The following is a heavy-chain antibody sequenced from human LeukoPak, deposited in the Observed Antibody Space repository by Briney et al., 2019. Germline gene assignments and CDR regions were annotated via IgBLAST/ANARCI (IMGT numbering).Heavy chain of an antibody. J-gene: IGHJ4*02. CDR1: RFTFSSYA. CDR2: ISGSGGST. V-gene: IGHV3-23*01. CDR3: VKSPYSSAWLHYY. D-gene: IGHD6-19*01. Sequence: GGSLRLSCAASRFTFSSYAMSWVRQAPGKGLEWVSGISGSGGSTDYADSVKGRLTISRDNFKNTLYLQLNSLRAEDTAVYYCVKSPYSSAWLHYYWGQGTLVTVSS.